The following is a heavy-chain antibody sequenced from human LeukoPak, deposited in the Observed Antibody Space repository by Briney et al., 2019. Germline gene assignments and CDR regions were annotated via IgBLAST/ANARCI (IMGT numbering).Heavy chain of an antibody. Sequence: PSETLSLTCAVYGGSFSGYYWSWIRQPPGKGLEWIGEINHSGSTNYNPSLKSRVTISVDTSKNQFSLRLSSVTAADTAVYYRARVPRPKYYYYYGMDVWGQGTTVTVSS. CDR1: GGSFSGYY. CDR3: ARVPRPKYYYYYGMDV. V-gene: IGHV4-34*01. J-gene: IGHJ6*02. CDR2: INHSGST.